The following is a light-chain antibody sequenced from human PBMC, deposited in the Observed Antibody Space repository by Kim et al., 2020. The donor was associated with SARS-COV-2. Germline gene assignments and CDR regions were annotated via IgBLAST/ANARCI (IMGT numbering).Light chain of an antibody. Sequence: KTRGIAGGRNRCGIRGWHWTRRRPGRARGVGVFYDTAGPGGIPGRFSGSNSGNTATLIISRVEAGDEADYYCLVWDSGSDHYVFGAGTKVTVL. CDR3: LVWDSGSDHYV. CDR2: YDT. J-gene: IGLJ1*01. V-gene: IGLV3-21*03. CDR1: RCGIRG.